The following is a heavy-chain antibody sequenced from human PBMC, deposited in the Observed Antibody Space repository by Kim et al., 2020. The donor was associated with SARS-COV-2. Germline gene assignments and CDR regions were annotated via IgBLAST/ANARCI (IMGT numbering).Heavy chain of an antibody. Sequence: GGSLRLSCAASGLILSSYDMSWVRQAPGKGLEWVSSSGGSGGTTYADSVKGRFTISRDKSKSTLNLQMNSLRAEDTAIYYCVSRYRGWYFDHWGQGTVVSVSS. CDR1: GLILSSYD. CDR3: VSRYRGWYFDH. V-gene: IGHV3-23*01. J-gene: IGHJ4*02. D-gene: IGHD1-26*01. CDR2: SGGSGGTT.